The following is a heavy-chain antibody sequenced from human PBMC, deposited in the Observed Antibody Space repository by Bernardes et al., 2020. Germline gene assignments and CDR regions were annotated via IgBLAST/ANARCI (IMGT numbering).Heavy chain of an antibody. CDR3: AREGTALYFDY. CDR2: IKQDGSEK. J-gene: IGHJ4*02. CDR1: GFTFSGYW. V-gene: IGHV3-7*03. Sequence: SLRLSCAASGFTFSGYWMSWVRQAPGKGLEWVANIKQDGSEKYYVDSVKGRFTISRDNDKNSLYLQMNSLRAEDTAVYYCAREGTALYFDYWGQGTLVTVSP.